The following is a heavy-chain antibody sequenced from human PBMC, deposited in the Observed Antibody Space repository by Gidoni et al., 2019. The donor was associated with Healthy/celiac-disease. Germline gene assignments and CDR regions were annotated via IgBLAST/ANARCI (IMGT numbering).Heavy chain of an antibody. V-gene: IGHV3-23*01. Sequence: EVQLLESGGGLVQPGGSLRLSGAASGFTFSRYAMSWVRQAPGKGLGWVSAISGSGGSTYYADSVKGRFTISRDNSKNTLYLQMNSLRAEDTAVYYCAKDGYSSSWYGDNWFDPWGQGTLVTVSS. D-gene: IGHD6-13*01. CDR1: GFTFSRYA. CDR3: AKDGYSSSWYGDNWFDP. CDR2: ISGSGGST. J-gene: IGHJ5*02.